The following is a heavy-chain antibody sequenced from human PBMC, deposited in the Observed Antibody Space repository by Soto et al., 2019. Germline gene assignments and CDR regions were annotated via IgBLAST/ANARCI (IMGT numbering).Heavy chain of an antibody. V-gene: IGHV3-7*01. CDR2: IKQDGSEK. CDR3: ARIAAAVPDY. Sequence: EVQLVESGGGLVQPGGSLRLSCAASGFTFSTYWMRWVRQSPGKGLEWVANIKQDGSEKYYVDSVKGRFTISRDNAKNSLYLQMNSLRAEDTAVYYCARIAAAVPDYWGQGTLVTVSS. J-gene: IGHJ4*02. CDR1: GFTFSTYW. D-gene: IGHD6-13*01.